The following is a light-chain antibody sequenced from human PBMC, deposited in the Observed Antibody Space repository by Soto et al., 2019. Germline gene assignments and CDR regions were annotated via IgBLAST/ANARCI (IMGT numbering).Light chain of an antibody. CDR3: QQTYSTLT. V-gene: IGKV1-39*01. J-gene: IGKJ4*01. CDR2: AAS. Sequence: DIQMTHSPSSLSASVGDRVTITCRASQSISSYLNWYQQKPGKAPKLLIYAASSLQSGVPSRFSGSGSGTDFTLTISSLQPEDFATYYFQQTYSTLTFGGGTKVEIK. CDR1: QSISSY.